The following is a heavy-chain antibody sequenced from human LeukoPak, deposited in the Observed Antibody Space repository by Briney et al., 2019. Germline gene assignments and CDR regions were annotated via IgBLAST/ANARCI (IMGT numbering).Heavy chain of an antibody. CDR3: ARGQSFGY. Sequence: PSQTLSLTCTVSGGSISGARYYWNWIRQPAGKGLEWIGRIYTSESTNYNPSLKSRVTISADTSKNQFSLKLSSVTAADTAVYYCARGQSFGYWGQGTLVTVSS. J-gene: IGHJ4*02. CDR1: GGSISGARYY. CDR2: IYTSEST. V-gene: IGHV4-61*02.